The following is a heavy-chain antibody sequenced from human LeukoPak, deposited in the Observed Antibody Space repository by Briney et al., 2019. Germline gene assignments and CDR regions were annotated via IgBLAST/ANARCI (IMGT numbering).Heavy chain of an antibody. J-gene: IGHJ4*02. CDR1: GGSISSYY. Sequence: PSETLSLTCTVSGGSISSYYWSWIRQPPGKGLEWIGYIYYSGGTNYNPSLKSRVTISVDTSKNQFSLKLSSVTAADTAVYYCARSDYGSARVDYWGQGTLVTVSS. D-gene: IGHD3-10*01. CDR3: ARSDYGSARVDY. V-gene: IGHV4-59*12. CDR2: IYYSGGT.